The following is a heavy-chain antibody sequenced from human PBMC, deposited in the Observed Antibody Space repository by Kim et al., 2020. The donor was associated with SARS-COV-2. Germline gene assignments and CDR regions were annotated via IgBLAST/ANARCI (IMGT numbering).Heavy chain of an antibody. CDR2: ISSSSSYT. CDR3: ARDQQVTVTSYYYYYGMDV. Sequence: GGSLRLSCAASGFTFSDYYMSWIRQAPGKGLEWVSYISSSSSYTNYADSVKGRFTISRDNAKNSLYLQMNSLRAEDTAVYYCARDQQVTVTSYYYYYGMDVWGQGTTVTVSS. J-gene: IGHJ6*02. CDR1: GFTFSDYY. D-gene: IGHD4-17*01. V-gene: IGHV3-11*05.